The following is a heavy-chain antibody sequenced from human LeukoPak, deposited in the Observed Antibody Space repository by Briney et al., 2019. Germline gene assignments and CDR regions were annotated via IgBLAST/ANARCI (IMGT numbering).Heavy chain of an antibody. CDR1: GGSITSTIYY. V-gene: IGHV4-39*01. Sequence: SETLSLTCTVSGGSITSTIYYWGWIRQPPGKGLEWIGSIYYSGNTYYNPSLKSRVTISGDTSKNQLSLKLSSVTAADTAVYYCARRRDSSSWYEEDYWGQGTLVTVSS. CDR2: IYYSGNT. J-gene: IGHJ4*02. D-gene: IGHD6-13*01. CDR3: ARRRDSSSWYEEDY.